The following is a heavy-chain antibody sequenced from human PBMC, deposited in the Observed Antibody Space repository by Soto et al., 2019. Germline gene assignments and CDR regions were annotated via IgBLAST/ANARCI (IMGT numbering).Heavy chain of an antibody. J-gene: IGHJ5*02. Sequence: QVQLVQSGAEVKKPGSSVKVSCKASGGTFSSYAISWVRQAPGQGLEWTGGIIPIFGTANYAQKFQGRVTITADESTSTAYMELSSLRSEDTAVYYCAREKRISSSWGNWFDPWGQGTLVTVSS. CDR1: GGTFSSYA. CDR3: AREKRISSSWGNWFDP. V-gene: IGHV1-69*01. CDR2: IIPIFGTA. D-gene: IGHD6-13*01.